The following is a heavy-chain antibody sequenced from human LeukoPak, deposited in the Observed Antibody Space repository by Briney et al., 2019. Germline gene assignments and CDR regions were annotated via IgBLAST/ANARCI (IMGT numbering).Heavy chain of an antibody. CDR1: GGSISSYY. V-gene: IGHV4-59*08. CDR2: IYYSGST. CDR3: ATSPLLGYCSSSSCYNDGLDV. D-gene: IGHD2-2*02. Sequence: PSETLSLTCTVSGGSISSYYWSWIRQPPGKGLEWIGYIYYSGSTTYNPSLKSRVTMSLDASKNQFSLNLNSVTAADTAVYYCATSPLLGYCSSSSCYNDGLDVWGQGTTVTVAS. J-gene: IGHJ6*02.